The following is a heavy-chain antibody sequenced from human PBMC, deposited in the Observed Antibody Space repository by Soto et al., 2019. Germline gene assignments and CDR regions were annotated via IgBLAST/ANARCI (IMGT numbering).Heavy chain of an antibody. CDR3: AKDHPPRVATIWGYFDH. CDR2: ISGSGGST. V-gene: IGHV3-23*01. CDR1: GFTFSSYA. J-gene: IGHJ4*02. Sequence: EVQLLESGGGLVQPGGSLRLSCAASGFTFSSYAMSWVRQAPGKGLEWVSIISGSGGSTYYADSVKGRFTISRDNSKNILYLQMNSLRAEDTAVYYCAKDHPPRVATIWGYFDHWGQGTLVTVSS. D-gene: IGHD5-12*01.